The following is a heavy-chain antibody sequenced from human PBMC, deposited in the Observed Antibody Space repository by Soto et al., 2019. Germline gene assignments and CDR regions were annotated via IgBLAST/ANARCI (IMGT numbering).Heavy chain of an antibody. Sequence: QVQLVQSGAEVKKPGSSVKVSCKASGGTFSSYTISWVRQAPGQGLEWMGRIIPILGIANYAQKFQGRVTITADKSTSRAYMELSSLRSEDTAVSYCARDKRGYGRGGSCYSVAWFDPWGQGPLVTVSS. CDR1: GGTFSSYT. V-gene: IGHV1-69*08. CDR2: IIPILGIA. J-gene: IGHJ5*02. CDR3: ARDKRGYGRGGSCYSVAWFDP. D-gene: IGHD2-15*01.